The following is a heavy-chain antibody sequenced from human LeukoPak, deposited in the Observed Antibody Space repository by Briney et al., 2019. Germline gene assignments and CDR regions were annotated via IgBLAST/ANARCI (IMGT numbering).Heavy chain of an antibody. D-gene: IGHD3-10*01. CDR2: ISSNGGST. CDR1: GFTFSSYA. Sequence: GGSLRLSCAASGFTFSSYAMHWVRQAPGKGLEYVSAISSNGGSTYYANSVKGRFTISRDNSKNTLYLQMGSLRAEDMAVYYCARGLWFGELSSPLFDPWGQGTLVTVSS. V-gene: IGHV3-64*01. J-gene: IGHJ5*02. CDR3: ARGLWFGELSSPLFDP.